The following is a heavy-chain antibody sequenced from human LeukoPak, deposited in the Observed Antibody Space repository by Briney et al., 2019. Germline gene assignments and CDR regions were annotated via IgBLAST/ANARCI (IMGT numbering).Heavy chain of an antibody. CDR1: GYTFTSYD. V-gene: IGHV1-8*03. J-gene: IGHJ5*02. D-gene: IGHD3-16*01. CDR3: ARDDHGKTYNWFDP. CDR2: MNPNSGNT. Sequence: ASVKVSCKASGYTFTSYDINWVRQATGQGLEWMGWMNPNSGNTGYAQKFQGRVTITRNTSIRTAYMELSSLRSEDTAVYYCARDDHGKTYNWFDPWGQGTLVTVSS.